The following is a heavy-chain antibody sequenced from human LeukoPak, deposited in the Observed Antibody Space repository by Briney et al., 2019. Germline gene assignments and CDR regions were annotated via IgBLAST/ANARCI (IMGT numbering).Heavy chain of an antibody. CDR3: AVGRGLLYCFDY. D-gene: IGHD5-18*01. Sequence: SETLSLTCTVSGGSISSSSYYWGWIRQPPGKGLEWIGSIYYSGSTYYNPSLKSRVTISVDTSKNQFPLKLSSVTAADTAVYYCAVGRGLLYCFDYWGQGTLVTVSS. J-gene: IGHJ4*02. CDR1: GGSISSSSYY. V-gene: IGHV4-39*01. CDR2: IYYSGST.